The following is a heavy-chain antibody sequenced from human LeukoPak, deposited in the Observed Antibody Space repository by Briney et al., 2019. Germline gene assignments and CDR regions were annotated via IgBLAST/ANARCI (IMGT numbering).Heavy chain of an antibody. D-gene: IGHD2-21*02. CDR1: GESFGGYY. CDR2: INHFGTA. CDR3: ARGGNVLVVTQKKKKPFDY. Sequence: SETLSLTCAVDGESFGGYYWTWIRQSPRKGLERIGEINHFGTANYNPSLKSRITLSVDTSKRQFSLSLKSVTAADAAIYYCARGGNVLVVTQKKKKPFDYWGQGTLVAVYS. J-gene: IGHJ4*02. V-gene: IGHV4-34*01.